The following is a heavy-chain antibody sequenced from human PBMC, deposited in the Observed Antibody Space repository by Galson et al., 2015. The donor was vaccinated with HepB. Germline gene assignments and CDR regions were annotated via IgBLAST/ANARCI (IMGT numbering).Heavy chain of an antibody. CDR1: GLTFSTYV. Sequence: SLRLSCAAPGLTFSTYVMSWVRQAPGKGLEWVSSIVGSGESTFYADSVKGRFTISRDNSRNTLYLQMNRLRADDTAIYYCAKTSYCDGGPCFSGYFDSWGQGTLVAVSS. D-gene: IGHD2-21*01. V-gene: IGHV3-23*01. CDR3: AKTSYCDGGPCFSGYFDS. CDR2: IVGSGEST. J-gene: IGHJ4*02.